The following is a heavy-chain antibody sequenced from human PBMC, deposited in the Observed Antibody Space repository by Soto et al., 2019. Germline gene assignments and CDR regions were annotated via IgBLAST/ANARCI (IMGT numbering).Heavy chain of an antibody. CDR3: AKLADGDYVFDY. CDR2: ISYDGSNK. V-gene: IGHV3-30*18. D-gene: IGHD4-17*01. CDR1: GFTFSSYG. Sequence: GGSLRLSCAASGFTFSSYGMHWVRQAPGKGLEWVAVISYDGSNKYYADSVKGRFTISRDNSKNTLYLQMNSLRAEDTAVYYCAKLADGDYVFDYWGQGTLVTVSS. J-gene: IGHJ4*02.